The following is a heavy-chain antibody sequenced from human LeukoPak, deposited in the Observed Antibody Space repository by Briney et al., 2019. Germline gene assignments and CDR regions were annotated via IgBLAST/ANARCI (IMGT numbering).Heavy chain of an antibody. V-gene: IGHV4-59*01. D-gene: IGHD6-13*01. J-gene: IGHJ4*02. CDR1: GGSISSYY. Sequence: PSETLSLTCTVSGGSISSYYWSWIRQPPGNGLECIGYIYYSGSTNYNPSLKSRVTISVDTSKNQFSLKLSSVTAAATAVYYCAREAPPIAAAGFDYWGQGTLVTVSS. CDR3: AREAPPIAAAGFDY. CDR2: IYYSGST.